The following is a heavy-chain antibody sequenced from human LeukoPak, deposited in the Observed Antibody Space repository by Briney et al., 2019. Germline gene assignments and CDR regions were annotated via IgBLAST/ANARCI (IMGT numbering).Heavy chain of an antibody. J-gene: IGHJ6*02. Sequence: SETLSLTCTVSGGSISSYYWSWIRQPPGKGLEWIGYIYYSGSTNYNPSLKSRVTISVDTSKNQFSLKLSSVTATDTAVYYCAREDPQTTVPEGMDVWGQGTTVTVSS. CDR2: IYYSGST. CDR3: AREDPQTTVPEGMDV. CDR1: GGSISSYY. V-gene: IGHV4-59*12. D-gene: IGHD4-17*01.